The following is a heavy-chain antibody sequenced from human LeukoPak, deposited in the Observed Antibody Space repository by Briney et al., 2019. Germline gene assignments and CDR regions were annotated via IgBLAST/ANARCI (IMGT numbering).Heavy chain of an antibody. D-gene: IGHD3-10*01. CDR2: IYDSGGT. V-gene: IGHV4-59*08. Sequence: SETLSLTCTVSGGSISIYYWSWIRQPPGKGLEWIGYIYDSGGTNYNPSLKSRVTISVDTSENQFSLRLNSVTAADTAMYYCASDAPGLLGYWGQGTLVTVSS. CDR3: ASDAPGLLGY. CDR1: GGSISIYY. J-gene: IGHJ4*02.